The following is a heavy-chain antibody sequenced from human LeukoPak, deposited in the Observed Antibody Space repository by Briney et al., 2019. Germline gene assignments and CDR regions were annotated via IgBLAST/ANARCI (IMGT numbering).Heavy chain of an antibody. V-gene: IGHV3-23*01. CDR3: AKSMKSFDILTGLDY. J-gene: IGHJ4*02. D-gene: IGHD3-9*01. Sequence: GCSLRLSCAASGFTFSNYAMNWVRQAPGKVLEWVSGISASGGSTYYAGSVKGRFTISRDDSKNTLYLQMNSLRAEDTAIYYCAKSMKSFDILTGLDYWGQGTQVTVSS. CDR1: GFTFSNYA. CDR2: ISASGGST.